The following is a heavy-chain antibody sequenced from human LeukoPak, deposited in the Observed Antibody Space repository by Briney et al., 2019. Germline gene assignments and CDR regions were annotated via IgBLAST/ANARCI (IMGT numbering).Heavy chain of an antibody. V-gene: IGHV1-18*01. D-gene: IGHD3-22*01. CDR2: ISAYNGNT. CDR3: ARGEEYYYDSSGTNDPWYFDL. Sequence: ASVKVSCKASGYTFTSYGISWVRQAPGQGLEWMGWISAYNGNTNYAQKLQGRVTMTTDTSTSTAYMELRSLRSDDTAVYYCARGEEYYYDSSGTNDPWYFDLWGRGTLVTVSS. CDR1: GYTFTSYG. J-gene: IGHJ2*01.